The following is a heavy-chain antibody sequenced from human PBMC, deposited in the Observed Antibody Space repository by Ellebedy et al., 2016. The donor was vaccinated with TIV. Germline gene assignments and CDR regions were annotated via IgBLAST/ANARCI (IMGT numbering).Heavy chain of an antibody. CDR2: ISAYTGDT. Sequence: ASVKVSCKASGYTFTSYGISWLRQAPGQGPEWMGWISAYTGDTKYSQKFQGRVTMTTDTSTNTAYMELRSLRSDDTAVIYCARDMVQGMVARYLWFDYWGQGTLVTVSS. CDR3: ARDMVQGMVARYLWFDY. D-gene: IGHD1-26*01. CDR1: GYTFTSYG. J-gene: IGHJ4*02. V-gene: IGHV1-18*01.